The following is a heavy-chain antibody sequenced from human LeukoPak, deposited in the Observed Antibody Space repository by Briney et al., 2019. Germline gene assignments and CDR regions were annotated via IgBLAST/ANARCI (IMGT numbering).Heavy chain of an antibody. Sequence: ASVKVPSKASGYXFTGYYIHWVRQAPGQGLQWMGWINPNSGGTNYAQKFQGRVTMTRDTSISAAYMELSRLRSDDTAVYYCARGAKLAVAGRFDYWGQGTLVTVSS. CDR1: GYXFTGYY. D-gene: IGHD6-19*01. CDR2: INPNSGGT. V-gene: IGHV1-2*02. CDR3: ARGAKLAVAGRFDY. J-gene: IGHJ4*02.